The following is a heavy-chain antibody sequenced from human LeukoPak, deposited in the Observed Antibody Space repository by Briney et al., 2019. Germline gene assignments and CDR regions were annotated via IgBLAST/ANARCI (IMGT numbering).Heavy chain of an antibody. V-gene: IGHV3-23*01. D-gene: IGHD6-13*01. CDR1: GFTFSSYA. CDR3: AKEVGSWPGHYFDY. J-gene: IGHJ4*02. Sequence: GGSLRLSCAASGFTFSSYAMSWVRQAPGKGLEWVSAISGSDGSIYYADSMRGRFTISRDNSKNTLYLRMNSLRADDTAVYFCAKEVGSWPGHYFDYWGQGTLVTVSS. CDR2: ISGSDGSI.